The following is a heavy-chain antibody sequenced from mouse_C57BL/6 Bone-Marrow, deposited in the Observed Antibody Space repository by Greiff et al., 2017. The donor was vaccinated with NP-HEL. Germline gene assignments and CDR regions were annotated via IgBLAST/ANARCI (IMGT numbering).Heavy chain of an antibody. CDR1: GYAFSSSW. CDR3: ARSYSYWYFDV. D-gene: IGHD1-1*01. V-gene: IGHV1-82*01. J-gene: IGHJ1*03. Sequence: LVESGPELVKPGASVKISCKASGYAFSSSWMNWVKQRPGKGLEWIGRIYPGDGDTNYNGKFKGKATLTADKSSSTAYMQLSSLTSEDSAVYFCARSYSYWYFDVWGTGTTVTVSS. CDR2: IYPGDGDT.